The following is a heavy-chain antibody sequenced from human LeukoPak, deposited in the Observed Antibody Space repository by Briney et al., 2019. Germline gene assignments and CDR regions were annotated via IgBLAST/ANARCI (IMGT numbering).Heavy chain of an antibody. V-gene: IGHV1-69*13. Sequence: SVKVSCKASGGTFSSYAISWARQAPGQGLEWMGGIIPIFGTANYAQKFQGRVTITADESTSTAYMELSSLRSEDTAVYYCARENVVAAYYYYYGMDVWGQGTTVTVSS. CDR1: GGTFSSYA. J-gene: IGHJ6*02. D-gene: IGHD5-12*01. CDR3: ARENVVAAYYYYYGMDV. CDR2: IIPIFGTA.